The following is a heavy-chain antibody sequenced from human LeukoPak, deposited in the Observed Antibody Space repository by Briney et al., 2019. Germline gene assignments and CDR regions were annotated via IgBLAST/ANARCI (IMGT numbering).Heavy chain of an antibody. V-gene: IGHV3-23*01. J-gene: IGHJ5*02. CDR3: AKSGPPYYYDSSGPFDP. CDR2: ISGSGANT. Sequence: GGSLRLSCAASGFTFSSHAMTWVRQAPGKGLEWVSSISGSGANTYYADSVKGRFTISRDNSRNTLYLQMNSLRAEDTAVYYCAKSGPPYYYDSSGPFDPWGQGTLVTVSS. CDR1: GFTFSSHA. D-gene: IGHD3-22*01.